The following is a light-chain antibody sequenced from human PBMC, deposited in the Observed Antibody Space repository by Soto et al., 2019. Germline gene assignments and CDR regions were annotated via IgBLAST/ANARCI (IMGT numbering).Light chain of an antibody. Sequence: EVVLTQSPGTLSLSPGESATLSCRASQSVSNNYFAWYQQKPGQAPRLLIFGSSDRATGIPDRFSGSGSGTDFTLTISRLEPEDFAVYYCQQYGSSPPCTFGQGTKLEIK. V-gene: IGKV3-20*01. CDR3: QQYGSSPPCT. CDR2: GSS. CDR1: QSVSNNY. J-gene: IGKJ2*02.